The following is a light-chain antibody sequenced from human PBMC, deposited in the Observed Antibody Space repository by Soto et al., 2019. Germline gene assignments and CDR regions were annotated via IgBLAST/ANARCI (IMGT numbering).Light chain of an antibody. CDR1: QSVSSN. J-gene: IGKJ1*01. CDR2: DAS. Sequence: EIVMTQAPATLSVSPGERATLSCRASQSVSSNVAWYQQKHGQXHRXXIYDASTRATAIPARFSGGGSGTELTITISSLQPDDFETYYCQHYNSYSEAFGQGTKVDIK. CDR3: QHYNSYSEA. V-gene: IGKV3-15*01.